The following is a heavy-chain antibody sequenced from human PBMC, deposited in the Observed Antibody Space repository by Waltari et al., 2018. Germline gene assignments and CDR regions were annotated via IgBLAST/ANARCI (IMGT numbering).Heavy chain of an antibody. CDR1: GYNFIDYY. J-gene: IGHJ3*01. CDR3: ARARAWGPKAFDV. D-gene: IGHD7-27*01. Sequence: QVQLVQSEAEVRKPGASVKVSCQASGYNFIDYYVHWVRQAPGQGLEWMWWVNPNSCGTMDFRKFEGWVTFSTDTSVNSAYMEVTRLKSDDTATYFCARARAWGPKAFDVWGQGTRLTVSS. CDR2: VNPNSCGT. V-gene: IGHV1-2*04.